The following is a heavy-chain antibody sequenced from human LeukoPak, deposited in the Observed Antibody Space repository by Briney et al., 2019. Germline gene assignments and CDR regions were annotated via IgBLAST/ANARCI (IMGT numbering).Heavy chain of an antibody. J-gene: IGHJ4*02. CDR2: IYYSGST. Sequence: SETLSLTCTVSGGSISSSSYYWGWIRQPPGKGLEWIGSIYYSGSTYYNPFLKSRVTISVDTSKNQFSLKLSSVTAADTAVYYCATDPGGWLRLRDYWGQGTLVTVSS. CDR3: ATDPGGWLRLRDY. D-gene: IGHD5-12*01. V-gene: IGHV4-39*07. CDR1: GGSISSSSYY.